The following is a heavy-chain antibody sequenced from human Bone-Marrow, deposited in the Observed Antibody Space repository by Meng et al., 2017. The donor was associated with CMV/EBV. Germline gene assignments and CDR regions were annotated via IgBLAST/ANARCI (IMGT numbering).Heavy chain of an antibody. CDR3: AKDSSSKTKYYGMDV. D-gene: IGHD6-6*01. CDR2: IRYDGSNK. J-gene: IGHJ6*02. V-gene: IGHV3-30*02. CDR1: GGSFSGYY. Sequence: LSLTCAVYGGSFSGYYWSWVRQAPGKGLEWVAFIRYDGSNKYYADSVKGRFTISRDNSKNTLYLQMNSLRAEDTAVYYCAKDSSSKTKYYGMDVWGQGTTVTVSS.